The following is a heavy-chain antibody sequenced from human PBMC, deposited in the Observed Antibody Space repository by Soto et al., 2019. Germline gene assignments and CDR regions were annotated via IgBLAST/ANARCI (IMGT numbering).Heavy chain of an antibody. V-gene: IGHV3-21*06. CDR2: ITNRGTHT. J-gene: IGHJ5*01. CDR3: ARAHEVAWFDS. Sequence: GGSLRLSCTASGFSFSSYTMNWVRQAPGKGLQWVASITNRGTHTYSADSVKGRFTISRDNDKNSLYLQMNDLRAEDTATYYCARAHEVAWFDSWGLGTLVTVSS. CDR1: GFSFSSYT. D-gene: IGHD2-15*01.